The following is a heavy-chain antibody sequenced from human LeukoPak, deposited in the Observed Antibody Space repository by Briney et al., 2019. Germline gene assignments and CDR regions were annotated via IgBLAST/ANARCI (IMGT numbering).Heavy chain of an antibody. CDR2: IYYSGST. D-gene: IGHD5-12*01. Sequence: SETLSLTCTVSGGSISSSSYYWGWNRQHPGKGLEWIGYIYYSGSTYYNPSLKSRVTISVDTSKNQFSLKLSSVTAADTAVYYCARASGYDYDYWGQGTLVTVSS. V-gene: IGHV4-31*03. CDR1: GGSISSSSYY. J-gene: IGHJ4*02. CDR3: ARASGYDYDY.